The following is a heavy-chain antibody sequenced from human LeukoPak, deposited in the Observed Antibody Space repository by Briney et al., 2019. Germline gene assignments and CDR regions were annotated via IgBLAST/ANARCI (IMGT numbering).Heavy chain of an antibody. Sequence: GGSLRLSCAASGFTFSTYAMSWVRQAPGKGLEWVSGISGSGYSTYYADSVKGRFTISRDNSKNTLYLQMNSLRAEDTAVYYCARESGIAAALDLWGQGTLVTVSS. D-gene: IGHD6-13*01. J-gene: IGHJ5*02. CDR2: ISGSGYST. CDR1: GFTFSTYA. V-gene: IGHV3-23*01. CDR3: ARESGIAAALDL.